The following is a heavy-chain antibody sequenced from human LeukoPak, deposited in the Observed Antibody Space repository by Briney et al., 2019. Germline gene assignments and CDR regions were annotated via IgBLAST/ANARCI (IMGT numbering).Heavy chain of an antibody. J-gene: IGHJ5*02. D-gene: IGHD2-2*01. CDR3: AKDRRVVPAASSWFDP. Sequence: GGSLRLSCAASGFTFSSYGMSWVRQAPGKGLEWVSAISGSGGSTYYADSVKGRFTISRDNSKNTLYLQMNSLRAEDTAVYYCAKDRRVVPAASSWFDPWGQGTLVTVSS. CDR2: ISGSGGST. V-gene: IGHV3-23*01. CDR1: GFTFSSYG.